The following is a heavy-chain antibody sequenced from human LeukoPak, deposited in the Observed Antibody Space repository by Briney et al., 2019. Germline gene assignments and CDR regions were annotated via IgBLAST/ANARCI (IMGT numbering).Heavy chain of an antibody. J-gene: IGHJ4*02. V-gene: IGHV1-46*01. CDR1: GYTFTSYG. D-gene: IGHD5-18*01. CDR3: ARDFSGTAMVTFDY. Sequence: GASVKVSCKASGYTFTSYGISWVRQAPGQGLEWMGIINPSGGNTTYAQKFQGRVTMTRDMSTSTVYMELSSLRSEDTAVYYCARDFSGTAMVTFDYWGQGTLVTVSS. CDR2: INPSGGNT.